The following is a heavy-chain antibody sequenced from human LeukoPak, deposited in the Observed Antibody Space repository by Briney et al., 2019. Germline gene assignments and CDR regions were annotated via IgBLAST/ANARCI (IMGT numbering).Heavy chain of an antibody. CDR2: ISYDGSNK. CDR1: GFTFSSYA. CDR3: AREGEYCSSTSCYSYIDY. V-gene: IGHV3-30*04. Sequence: GRSLRLSCAASGFTFSSYAMHWVRQAPGKGLEWVAVISYDGSNKYYADSVKGRFTISRDNSKNTLYLQMNSLRAEDTAVYYCAREGEYCSSTSCYSYIDYWGQGTLVTVSS. D-gene: IGHD2-2*01. J-gene: IGHJ4*02.